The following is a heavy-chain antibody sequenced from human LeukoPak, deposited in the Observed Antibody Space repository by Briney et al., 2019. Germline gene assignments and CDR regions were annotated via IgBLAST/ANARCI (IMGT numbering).Heavy chain of an antibody. Sequence: PGGSLRLSCAASGFTFSSYSMNWVRQAPGKGLEWVSSISSSSSYIYYADSVKGRFTISRENAKNSLYLQMNSLRAGDTAVYYCARGGATVVTDAFDIWGQGTMVTVSS. CDR1: GFTFSSYS. CDR3: ARGGATVVTDAFDI. D-gene: IGHD4-23*01. J-gene: IGHJ3*02. V-gene: IGHV3-21*01. CDR2: ISSSSSYI.